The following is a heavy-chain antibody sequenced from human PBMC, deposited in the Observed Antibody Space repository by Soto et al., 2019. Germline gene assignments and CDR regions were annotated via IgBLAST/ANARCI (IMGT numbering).Heavy chain of an antibody. J-gene: IGHJ4*02. CDR1: GGSISSGGYY. D-gene: IGHD6-13*01. Sequence: SETLSLTCTVSGGSISSGGYYWSWIHQHPGKGLEWIGYIYYSGSTYYNPSLKSRVTISVDTSKNQFSLKLSSVTAADTAVYYCARDNRRVARQQLALDYWGQGTLVTVSS. CDR2: IYYSGST. CDR3: ARDNRRVARQQLALDY. V-gene: IGHV4-31*03.